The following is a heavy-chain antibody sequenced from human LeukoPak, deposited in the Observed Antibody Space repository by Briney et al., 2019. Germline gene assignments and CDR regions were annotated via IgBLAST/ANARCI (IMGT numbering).Heavy chain of an antibody. D-gene: IGHD3-22*01. Sequence: GESLKISCKGSGYSFTSYWIGWVRQMPGKGLEWMGIIYPGDSDTRYSPSFQGQVTISADKSISTAYLQWSSLKASDTAIYYCARRGYYDSSGYYIFDYWGQGTRVTVSS. V-gene: IGHV5-51*01. CDR2: IYPGDSDT. J-gene: IGHJ4*02. CDR1: GYSFTSYW. CDR3: ARRGYYDSSGYYIFDY.